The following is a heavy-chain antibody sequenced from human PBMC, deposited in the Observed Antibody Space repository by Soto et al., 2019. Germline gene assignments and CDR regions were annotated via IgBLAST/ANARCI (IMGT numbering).Heavy chain of an antibody. V-gene: IGHV4-4*02. Sequence: WVRQPPGKGLEWIGEIFHSGSTHYSPSLKSRVTISVDTSKNQFSLKLSSVTAADTAVYYCARRYGSAIDYWGQGTLVTVS. CDR2: IFHSGST. D-gene: IGHD1-26*01. J-gene: IGHJ4*02. CDR3: ARRYGSAIDY.